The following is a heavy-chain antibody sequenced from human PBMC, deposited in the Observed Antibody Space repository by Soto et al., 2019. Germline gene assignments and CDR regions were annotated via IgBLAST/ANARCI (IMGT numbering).Heavy chain of an antibody. D-gene: IGHD3-22*01. V-gene: IGHV3-21*01. CDR3: AKETHSSGYGSYFDY. J-gene: IGHJ4*02. CDR2: ISSSSSYI. CDR1: GFTFSSYS. Sequence: GGSLRLSCAASGFTFSSYSMNWVRQAPGKGLGWVSSISSSSSYIYYADSVKGRFTISRDNSKNTLYLQMNSLRAEDTAVYYCAKETHSSGYGSYFDYWGQGTLVTVSS.